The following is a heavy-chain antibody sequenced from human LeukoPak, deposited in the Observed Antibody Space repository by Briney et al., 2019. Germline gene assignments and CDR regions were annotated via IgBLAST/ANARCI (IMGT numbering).Heavy chain of an antibody. CDR1: GFTFSSYW. Sequence: GGSLRLSCAASGFTFSSYWMHWVRQAPGKGLVWVSRINSDGSSTSYADSVKGRFTISRDNAKNTLYLQMHSLRAEDTAVYYCARAGGGYSYGHQGYWGQGTLDTVSS. CDR3: ARAGGGYSYGHQGY. D-gene: IGHD5-18*01. J-gene: IGHJ4*02. V-gene: IGHV3-74*01. CDR2: INSDGSST.